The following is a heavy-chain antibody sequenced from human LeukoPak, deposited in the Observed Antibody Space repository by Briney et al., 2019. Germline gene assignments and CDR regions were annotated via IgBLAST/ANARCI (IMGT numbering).Heavy chain of an antibody. J-gene: IGHJ3*02. CDR3: ARDDYTGYCSSTSCPDAFDI. Sequence: PGGSLRLSCAASGFTFSDYYMSWIRQAPGKGLEWVSYISSSGNTIYYADSVKGRFTISRDNAKNSLYLQMNSLRAEDTAVYYCARDDYTGYCSSTSCPDAFDIWGQGTMVTVSS. CDR2: ISSSGNTI. D-gene: IGHD2-2*01. CDR1: GFTFSDYY. V-gene: IGHV3-11*04.